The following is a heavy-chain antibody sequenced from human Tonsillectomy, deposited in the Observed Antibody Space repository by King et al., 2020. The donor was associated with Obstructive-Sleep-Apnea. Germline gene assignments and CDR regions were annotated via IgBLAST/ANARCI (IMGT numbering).Heavy chain of an antibody. J-gene: IGHJ6*02. V-gene: IGHV4-39*07. Sequence: QLQESGPGLVKPSETLSLTCTVSGGSISSSSYYWGWIRQPPGKGLEWIGSIYYSGSTYYNPSLKSRVTISVDTSKNQFSLKLYSVTAADTAVYYWARDPGGLNWNDVRNGMDVWGQGTTVTVSS. CDR3: ARDPGGLNWNDVRNGMDV. D-gene: IGHD1-1*01. CDR1: GGSISSSSYY. CDR2: IYYSGST.